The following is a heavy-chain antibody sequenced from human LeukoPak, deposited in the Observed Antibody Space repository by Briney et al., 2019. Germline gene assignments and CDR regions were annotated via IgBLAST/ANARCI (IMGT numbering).Heavy chain of an antibody. CDR3: ARRVAAAGTMGGFDY. Sequence: GESLKISCKVSGYDFTSYWIGWVRQMPGKGLEWMGIIYPGDSDTRYSPSFQGQVTISADKSISTAYLQWSSLKASDTAMYYCARRVAAAGTMGGFDYWGQGTLVTVSS. CDR2: IYPGDSDT. J-gene: IGHJ4*02. CDR1: GYDFTSYW. D-gene: IGHD6-13*01. V-gene: IGHV5-51*01.